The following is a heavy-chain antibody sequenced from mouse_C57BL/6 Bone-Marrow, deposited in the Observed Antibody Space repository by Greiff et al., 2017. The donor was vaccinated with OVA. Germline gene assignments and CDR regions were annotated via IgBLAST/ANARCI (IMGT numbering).Heavy chain of an antibody. CDR1: GYSITSGYY. Sequence: DVHLVESGPGLVKPSQSLSLTCSVTGYSITSGYYWNWIRQFPGNKLEWMGYISYDGSNNYNPSVKNRISITRDTSKNQFFLKLNSVTTEDTATYYCARERGYYAMDYWGQGTSVTVSS. CDR3: ARERGYYAMDY. CDR2: ISYDGSN. V-gene: IGHV3-6*01. J-gene: IGHJ4*01.